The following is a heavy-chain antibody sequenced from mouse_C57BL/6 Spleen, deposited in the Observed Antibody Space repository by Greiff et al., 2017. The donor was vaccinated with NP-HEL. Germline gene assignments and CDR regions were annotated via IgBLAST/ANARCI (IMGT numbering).Heavy chain of an antibody. CDR1: GYTFTSYW. J-gene: IGHJ2*01. D-gene: IGHD1-1*01. CDR2: IYPGSGST. V-gene: IGHV1-55*01. Sequence: QVQLKQPGAELVKPGASVKMSCKASGYTFTSYWITWVKQRPGQGLEWIGDIYPGSGSTNYNEKFKSKATLTVDTSSSTAYMQLSSLTSEDSAVYYCARGTVAPNYFDYWGQGTTLTVSS. CDR3: ARGTVAPNYFDY.